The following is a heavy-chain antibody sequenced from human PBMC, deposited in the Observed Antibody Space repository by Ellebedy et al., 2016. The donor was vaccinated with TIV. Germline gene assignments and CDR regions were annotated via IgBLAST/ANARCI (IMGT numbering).Heavy chain of an antibody. CDR3: ARRVVVAALGY. D-gene: IGHD2-15*01. CDR2: INHSGST. CDR1: GGSFSGYY. J-gene: IGHJ4*02. V-gene: IGHV4-34*01. Sequence: SETLSLTXAVYGGSFSGYYWSWIRQPPGKGLEWIGEINHSGSTNYNPSLKSRVTISIDTSRNQFSLRLTSVTDADTAIYYCARRVVVAALGYWGQGSLVTVSS.